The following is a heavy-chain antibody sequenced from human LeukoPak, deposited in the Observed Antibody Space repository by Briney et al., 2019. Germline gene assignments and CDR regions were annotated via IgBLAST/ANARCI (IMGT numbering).Heavy chain of an antibody. CDR1: GGSFSDYY. Sequence: PSETLSLTCAVYGGSFSDYYWSWIRQPPGKGLEWIGEINHSGSTNYNPSLESRVIISVDTSKKQFSLKLSSVTAADTAVYYCARAHYDSSGYYVSDYFDYWGQGTLVTVSS. J-gene: IGHJ4*02. CDR3: ARAHYDSSGYYVSDYFDY. CDR2: INHSGST. V-gene: IGHV4-34*01. D-gene: IGHD3-22*01.